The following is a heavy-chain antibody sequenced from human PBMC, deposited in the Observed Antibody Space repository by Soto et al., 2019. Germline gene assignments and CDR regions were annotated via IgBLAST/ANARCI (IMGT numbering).Heavy chain of an antibody. D-gene: IGHD3-10*01. Sequence: VASVKVSCKASGYTFTSYYMHWVRQAPGQGLEWMGIINPSGGSTSYAQKFQGRVTMTRDTSTSTVYMELSSLRSEDTAVYYCARDAETITMVRGVLKPSNRFDPWGQGTLVTVSS. CDR3: ARDAETITMVRGVLKPSNRFDP. CDR1: GYTFTSYY. CDR2: INPSGGST. V-gene: IGHV1-46*01. J-gene: IGHJ5*02.